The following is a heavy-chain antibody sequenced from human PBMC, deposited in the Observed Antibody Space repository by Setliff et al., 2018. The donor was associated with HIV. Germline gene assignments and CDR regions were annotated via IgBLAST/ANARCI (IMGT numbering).Heavy chain of an antibody. J-gene: IGHJ5*02. CDR3: ARVEIMELRGNWFDP. V-gene: IGHV4-59*11. CDR2: VSFTGSA. CDR1: GASITSHY. Sequence: SETLSLTCTVSGASITSHYWNWIRQPPGKGLEWIGCVSFTGSANYNPSLKGRVSISVDTSKNQFSLRLRSVTAADTAVYYCARVEIMELRGNWFDPWGQGTLVTVSS. D-gene: IGHD1-7*01.